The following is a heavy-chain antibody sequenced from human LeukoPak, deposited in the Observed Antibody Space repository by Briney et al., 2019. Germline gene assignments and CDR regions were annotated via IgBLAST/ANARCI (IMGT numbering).Heavy chain of an antibody. CDR1: GGSFSGYY. CDR3: AGGYSSGWYYAYFDD. V-gene: IGHV4-34*01. CDR2: INHSGST. D-gene: IGHD6-19*01. Sequence: SETLSLTCAVYGGSFSGYYWSLIRQPPGKGLEWIGEINHSGSTNYNPSLKSRVTISVDTSKNQFSLKLSSVTAADTAVYYCAGGYSSGWYYAYFDDWGQGTLVTVSS. J-gene: IGHJ4*02.